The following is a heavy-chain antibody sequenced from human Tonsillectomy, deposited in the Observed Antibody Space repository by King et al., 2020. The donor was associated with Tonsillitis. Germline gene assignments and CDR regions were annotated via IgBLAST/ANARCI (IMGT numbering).Heavy chain of an antibody. CDR1: GYSFTNYY. Sequence: QLVQSGDEVKEPGASLKVSCKASGYSFTNYYMHWVRQAPGQRLEWMGLINPSGTGTGYAQNFQGRITMTRDMSTGTDYMELSSLRSDDTAVYYCAREGGSFRHFDLWGRGTLVTVSS. V-gene: IGHV1-46*01. CDR3: AREGGSFRHFDL. J-gene: IGHJ2*01. D-gene: IGHD2/OR15-2a*01. CDR2: INPSGTGT.